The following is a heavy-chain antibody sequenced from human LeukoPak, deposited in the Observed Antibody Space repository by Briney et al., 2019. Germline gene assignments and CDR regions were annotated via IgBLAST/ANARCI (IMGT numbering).Heavy chain of an antibody. V-gene: IGHV3-30-3*01. CDR2: ISYDGSNK. J-gene: IGHJ4*02. Sequence: GGSLRLSCAASGFTFSSYAMHWVRQAPGKGLEWEAVISYDGSNKYYADSVKGRFTISRDNSKNTLYLQMNSLRAEDTAVYYCARELDYGDYVRAFDYWGQGTLVTVSS. D-gene: IGHD4-17*01. CDR1: GFTFSSYA. CDR3: ARELDYGDYVRAFDY.